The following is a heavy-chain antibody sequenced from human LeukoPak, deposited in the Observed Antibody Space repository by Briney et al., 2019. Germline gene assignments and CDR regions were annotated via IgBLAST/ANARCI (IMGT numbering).Heavy chain of an antibody. Sequence: ASVKVSCKASGYTFTGYYMHWVRQAPGQGLEWMGWINPNSGGTNYAQKFQGRVTMTRDTSTSTAYMELSRLRSDDTAVYYCWYYYDSSGYEDFDYWGQGTLVTVSS. V-gene: IGHV1-2*02. CDR2: INPNSGGT. D-gene: IGHD3-22*01. CDR1: GYTFTGYY. J-gene: IGHJ4*02. CDR3: WYYYDSSGYEDFDY.